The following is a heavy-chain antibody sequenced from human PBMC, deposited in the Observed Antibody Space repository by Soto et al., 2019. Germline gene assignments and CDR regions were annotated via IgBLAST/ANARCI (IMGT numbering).Heavy chain of an antibody. CDR1: PDNTSGNTAT. J-gene: IGHJ6*02. CDR2: TYYRSKWNN. V-gene: IGHV6-1*01. D-gene: IGHD6-6*01. Sequence: PSHTLRLTCAISPDNTSGNTATLYCIRHIQARCLECLGRTYYRSKWNNDYALSVKSRVIIYPDTSKNQFSLQLNSVTPEDTAVYYCVRQHSTSSDYYGLDVWGQGTTVTVSS. CDR3: VRQHSTSSDYYGLDV.